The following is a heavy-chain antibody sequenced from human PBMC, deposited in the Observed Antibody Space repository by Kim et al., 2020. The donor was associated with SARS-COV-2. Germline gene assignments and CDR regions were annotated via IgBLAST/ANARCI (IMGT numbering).Heavy chain of an antibody. CDR3: TRALPFYGSGSYVTYYYGMDV. D-gene: IGHD3-10*01. CDR1: GFTFSGSA. CDR2: IRSKANSYAT. Sequence: GGSLRLSCAASGFTFSGSAMHWVRQASGKGLEWVGRIRSKANSYATAYAASVKGRFTISRDDSKNTAYLQMNSLKTEDTAVYYCTRALPFYGSGSYVTYYYGMDVWGQGTTVTVSS. V-gene: IGHV3-73*01. J-gene: IGHJ6*02.